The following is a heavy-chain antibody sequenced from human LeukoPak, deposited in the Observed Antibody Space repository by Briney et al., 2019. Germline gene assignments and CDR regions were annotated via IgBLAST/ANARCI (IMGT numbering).Heavy chain of an antibody. J-gene: IGHJ6*03. V-gene: IGHV3-74*01. CDR3: AKSLEGYYYYYMDV. CDR1: GFTFSSYW. CDR2: INSDGSST. D-gene: IGHD3-3*01. Sequence: GGSLRLSCAASGFTFSSYWMHWVRQAPGKGLVWVSRINSDGSSTSYADSVKGRFTISRDNAKNTLYLQMNSLRAEDTAVYYCAKSLEGYYYYYMDVWGKGTTVTVSS.